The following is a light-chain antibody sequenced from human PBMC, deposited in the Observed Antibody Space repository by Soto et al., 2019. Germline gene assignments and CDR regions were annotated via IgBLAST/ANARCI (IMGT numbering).Light chain of an antibody. V-gene: IGKV3D-20*01. CDR3: QQYSSSPFT. J-gene: IGKJ5*01. Sequence: EIVLTQSPVTLSLSPGERGTLSCGASQSVSSTYLAWYQQKPGLAPRLLIYDASSRATGTPDRFSGSGSGTDFTLTISRLEPEDVAVYYGQQYSSSPFTFGQGTRLEIK. CDR1: QSVSSTY. CDR2: DAS.